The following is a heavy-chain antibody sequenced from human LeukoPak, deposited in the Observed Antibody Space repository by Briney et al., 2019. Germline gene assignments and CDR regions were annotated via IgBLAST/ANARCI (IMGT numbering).Heavy chain of an antibody. Sequence: PGGSLRLSCAGSGFSFSYYAMHWVRQAPGKGLQYVSGISNGGSIDYANSVKGRFTISRDNSKNTLYLQMGSLRPEDMAVYYCARDFSYGSGFDYWGQGILVTVSS. D-gene: IGHD5-18*01. J-gene: IGHJ4*02. V-gene: IGHV3-64*01. CDR3: ARDFSYGSGFDY. CDR2: ISNGGSI. CDR1: GFSFSYYA.